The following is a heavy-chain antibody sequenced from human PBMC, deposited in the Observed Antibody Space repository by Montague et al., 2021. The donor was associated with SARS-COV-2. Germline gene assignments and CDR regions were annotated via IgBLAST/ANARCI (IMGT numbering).Heavy chain of an antibody. V-gene: IGHV4-39*07. CDR2: IYYSGST. D-gene: IGHD3-3*01. Sequence: SGTLSLTCTVSGGSISSSSYYWGWIRQPPGKGLEWIGSIYYSGSTYYNPSLKSRVTISVDTSKNQFSLKLSSVTAADTAVYYCARGSSFVTIFGVVITDPLFDYWGQGTLVTVSS. CDR1: GGSISSSSYY. CDR3: ARGSSFVTIFGVVITDPLFDY. J-gene: IGHJ4*02.